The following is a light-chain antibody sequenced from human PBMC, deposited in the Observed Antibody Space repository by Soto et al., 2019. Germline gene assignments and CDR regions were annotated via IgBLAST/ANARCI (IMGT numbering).Light chain of an antibody. CDR2: SAS. J-gene: IGKJ3*01. V-gene: IGKV3D-15*01. CDR1: QTVNNN. Sequence: IVMTQSPATLSVSPGERATLSCRASQTVNNNLAWYQQRPGQAPRLLIYSASTRATGVPARFSGSGSGTEFTLTISSLRSEDFAVYYCQQYNTWPPPSESVGPGTKV. CDR3: QQYNTWPPPSES.